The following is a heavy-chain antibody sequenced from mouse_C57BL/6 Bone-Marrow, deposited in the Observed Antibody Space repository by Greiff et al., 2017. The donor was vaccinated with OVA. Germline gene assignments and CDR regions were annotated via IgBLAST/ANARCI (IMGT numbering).Heavy chain of an antibody. CDR2: ISDGGSYT. V-gene: IGHV5-4*01. CDR3: ARDRYGSSPAWFAY. Sequence: EVMLVESGGGLVKPGGSLKLSCAASGFTFSSYAMSWVRQTPEKRLEWVATISDGGSYTYYPDNVKGRFTISRDNAKNNLYLQMSHLKSEDTAMYYCARDRYGSSPAWFAYWGQGTLVTVSA. D-gene: IGHD1-1*01. J-gene: IGHJ3*01. CDR1: GFTFSSYA.